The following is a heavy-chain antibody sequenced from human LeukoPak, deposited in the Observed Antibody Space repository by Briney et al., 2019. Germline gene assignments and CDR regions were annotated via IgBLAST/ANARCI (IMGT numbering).Heavy chain of an antibody. CDR1: GFTVSSNY. J-gene: IGHJ4*02. CDR3: ARASKASAPFDC. V-gene: IGHV3-53*01. D-gene: IGHD3-10*01. CDR2: IYSGGST. Sequence: GGSLRLSCAASGFTVSSNYMSWVRQAPGKGLEWVSVIYSGGSTYYADSVKGRFTISRDNSKNTLSLQMNSLRADDTAVYYRARASKASAPFDCWGQGTLVTVSS.